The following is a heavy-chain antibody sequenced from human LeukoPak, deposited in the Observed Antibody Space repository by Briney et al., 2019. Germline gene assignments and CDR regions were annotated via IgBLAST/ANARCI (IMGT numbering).Heavy chain of an antibody. D-gene: IGHD2-21*01. Sequence: PGGSLRLSCAASGFAFSSYWMSWVRQAPGKGLEWVSVIYSGGSTYYADSVKGRFTISRDNSKNTLYLQMNSLRAEDTAVYYCASRSVIYEYYYYGMDVWGQGTTVTVSS. CDR2: IYSGGST. CDR1: GFAFSSYW. V-gene: IGHV3-53*01. J-gene: IGHJ6*02. CDR3: ASRSVIYEYYYYGMDV.